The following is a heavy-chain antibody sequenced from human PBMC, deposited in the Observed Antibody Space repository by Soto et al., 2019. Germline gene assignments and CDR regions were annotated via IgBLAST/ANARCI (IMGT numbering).Heavy chain of an antibody. J-gene: IGHJ5*02. CDR1: VFTFISYA. D-gene: IGHD3-3*01. V-gene: IGHV3-23*01. CDR2: ISGSGGST. CDR3: ATTHDFWSGYPNWFDP. Sequence: GWSLRLSCASSVFTFISYAMSWVRQAPGKGLEWVSAISGSGGSTYYADSVKGRFAISRDNSKNTLYLQMNSLRAEDTAVYYCATTHDFWSGYPNWFDPWGQGTLVTVSS.